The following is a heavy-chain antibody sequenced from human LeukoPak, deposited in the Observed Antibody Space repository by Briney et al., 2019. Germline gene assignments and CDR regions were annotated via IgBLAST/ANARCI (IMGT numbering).Heavy chain of an antibody. CDR2: ISSTSISI. J-gene: IGHJ4*02. CDR1: GFTFSTYA. V-gene: IGHV3-21*01. D-gene: IGHD2-2*01. Sequence: GGSLRLSCAASGFTFSTYAMNWVRQAPGKGLEWVSSISSTSISIYFADSVKGRFTVPRDNAKNSLYLQMNSLRTEDTAVYYCARSYTVADQLDYWGQGTLVTVSS. CDR3: ARSYTVADQLDY.